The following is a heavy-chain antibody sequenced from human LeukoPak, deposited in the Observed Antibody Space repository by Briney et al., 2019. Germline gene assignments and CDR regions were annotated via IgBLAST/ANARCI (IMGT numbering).Heavy chain of an antibody. D-gene: IGHD3-22*01. CDR3: AREGHYHDPFSSGVFDY. V-gene: IGHV3-30*04. CDR1: GFTFSSYA. J-gene: IGHJ4*02. Sequence: GGSLRLSCAASGFTFSSYAMHWVRQAPGKGLEWVAVISYDGSNKYYADSVKGRFTISGDNSKNTLYLQMNSLRAEDTAVYYCAREGHYHDPFSSGVFDYWGQGTLVTVSS. CDR2: ISYDGSNK.